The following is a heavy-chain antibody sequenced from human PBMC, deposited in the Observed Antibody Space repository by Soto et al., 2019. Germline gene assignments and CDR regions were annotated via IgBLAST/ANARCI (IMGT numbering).Heavy chain of an antibody. D-gene: IGHD3-3*01. CDR2: INAGNGNT. CDR3: ARGKAGYYDFWSGYPGPLDY. Sequence: ASVKVSCKASGYTFTSYAMHWVRQAPGQRLEWMGWINAGNGNTKYSQKFQGRVTITRDTSASTAYMELSSLRSEDTAVYYCARGKAGYYDFWSGYPGPLDYWGQGTLVTVSS. CDR1: GYTFTSYA. J-gene: IGHJ4*02. V-gene: IGHV1-3*01.